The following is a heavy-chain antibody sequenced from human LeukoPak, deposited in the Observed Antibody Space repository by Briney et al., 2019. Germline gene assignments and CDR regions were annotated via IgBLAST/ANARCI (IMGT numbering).Heavy chain of an antibody. V-gene: IGHV4-59*08. Sequence: PSETLSLTCIVTGNSITSDFWSWIRQSPGKGLEWIGYINYSGRSEYDPSLKSRVIISVGRSRKRVSLKMRSVTAADTAVYYCARLDCLSDECYNYWAVGALVTVSS. D-gene: IGHD2-21*01. CDR1: GNSITSDF. CDR2: INYSGRS. CDR3: ARLDCLSDECYNY. J-gene: IGHJ4*02.